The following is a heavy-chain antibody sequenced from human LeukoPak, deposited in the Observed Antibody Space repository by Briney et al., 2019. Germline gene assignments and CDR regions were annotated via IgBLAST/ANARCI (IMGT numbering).Heavy chain of an antibody. CDR1: GFSFSDHY. V-gene: IGHV3-11*01. D-gene: IGHD6-19*01. Sequence: KPGGSLRLSCAASGFSFSDHYMTGVRQAPGKGLEWLSYISGSGSDIDYAGSVKGRFTISRDNAKNSLYLQMNSLRAEDTAVYYCARGPGRSGSDYWGQGTLVTVSS. J-gene: IGHJ4*02. CDR2: ISGSGSDI. CDR3: ARGPGRSGSDY.